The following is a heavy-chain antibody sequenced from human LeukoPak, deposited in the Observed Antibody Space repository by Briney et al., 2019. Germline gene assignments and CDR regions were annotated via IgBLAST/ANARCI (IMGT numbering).Heavy chain of an antibody. CDR2: IKSKTDGGTT. J-gene: IGHJ3*02. D-gene: IGHD4-23*01. CDR3: ATDYGGNAFDAFDI. Sequence: KAGGSLRLSCAASGFTFNYAWMSWVRQAPGKGLEWVGCIKSKTDGGTTDYAAPVKGRFTISRDDSKNTLYLQINSLKTEDTAVYYCATDYGGNAFDAFDIWGQGTMVTVSS. V-gene: IGHV3-15*01. CDR1: GFTFNYAW.